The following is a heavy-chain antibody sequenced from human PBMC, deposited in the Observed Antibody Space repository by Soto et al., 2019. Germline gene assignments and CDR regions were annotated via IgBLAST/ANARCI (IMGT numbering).Heavy chain of an antibody. Sequence: GASVKVSCKASRGTFSSYAISWVRQAPGQGLEWMGGIIPIFGTANYAQKFQGRVTITADESTSTAYMELSSLRSEDTAVYYCARDLGRDGYTYTRDDAFDIWGQGTMVTVSS. CDR1: RGTFSSYA. J-gene: IGHJ3*02. CDR2: IIPIFGTA. V-gene: IGHV1-69*13. D-gene: IGHD3-16*01. CDR3: ARDLGRDGYTYTRDDAFDI.